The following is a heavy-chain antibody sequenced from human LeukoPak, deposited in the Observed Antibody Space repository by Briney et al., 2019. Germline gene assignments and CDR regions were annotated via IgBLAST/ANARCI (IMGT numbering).Heavy chain of an antibody. CDR2: INPNSGGT. CDR1: GYTFTGYY. D-gene: IGHD1-26*01. V-gene: IGHV1-2*02. Sequence: ASVKVSCKASGYTFTGYYMHWVRQAPGQGLEWMGWINPNSGGTNHSEKFQGRVTMTRDTSISTAYMELSRLKSDDTAVYYCASGPEGEFDYWGQGTLVTVSS. CDR3: ASGPEGEFDY. J-gene: IGHJ4*02.